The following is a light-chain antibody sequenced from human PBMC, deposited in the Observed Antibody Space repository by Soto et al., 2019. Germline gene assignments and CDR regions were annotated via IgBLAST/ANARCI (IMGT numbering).Light chain of an antibody. Sequence: DIVLTQSPDSLAVSLGERATINCKSSQSVLYSSNNKNYLAWYQQKPGQPPKLLIYWAYTRESGVPDRFSGSGSGTDFTLTTRSLHAEHVAVYYCQQYYCTPLSTFRRGTKVEIK. CDR3: QQYYCTPLST. CDR1: QSVLYSSNNKNY. J-gene: IGKJ1*01. CDR2: WAY. V-gene: IGKV4-1*01.